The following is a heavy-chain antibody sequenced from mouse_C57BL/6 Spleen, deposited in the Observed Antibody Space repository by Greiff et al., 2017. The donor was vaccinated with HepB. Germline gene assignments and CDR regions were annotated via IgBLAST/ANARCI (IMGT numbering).Heavy chain of an antibody. CDR2: INPSSGYT. CDR3: AREGYYLANWEGDFDY. Sequence: QVQLQQSGADLAKPGASVKLSCKASGYTFTSYWMHWVKQRPGQGLEWIGYINPSSGYTKYNQKFKDKATLTADKSSSTAYMQLSSLTYEDAAVYYCAREGYYLANWEGDFDYWGQGTTLTVSS. CDR1: GYTFTSYW. V-gene: IGHV1-7*01. D-gene: IGHD4-1*01. J-gene: IGHJ2*01.